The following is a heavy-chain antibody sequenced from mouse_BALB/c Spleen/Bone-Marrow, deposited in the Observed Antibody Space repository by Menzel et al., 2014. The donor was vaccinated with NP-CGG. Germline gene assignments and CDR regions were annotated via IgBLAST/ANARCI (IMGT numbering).Heavy chain of an antibody. J-gene: IGHJ2*01. D-gene: IGHD1-1*01. CDR2: IDPASGNT. CDR3: ARYSYGSRGYYFDY. CDR1: GFNIKDTY. Sequence: VQLQQSGAELVKPGASVKLSRTASGFNIKDTYMHWVKQRPEQGLEWIGRIDPASGNTKYDPKFQGKATITADTSSNTAYLQLSSLTSEDTAVYYCARYSYGSRGYYFDYWGQGTTLTVSS. V-gene: IGHV14-3*02.